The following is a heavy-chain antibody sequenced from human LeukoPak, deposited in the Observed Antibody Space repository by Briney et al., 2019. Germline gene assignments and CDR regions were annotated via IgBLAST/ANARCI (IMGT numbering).Heavy chain of an antibody. CDR3: ARGILYSSSC. CDR2: MNPNSGGR. V-gene: IGHV1-2*02. CDR1: GYTFTCYN. D-gene: IGHD6-13*01. Sequence: ASVRVSFTGTGYTFTCYNMHWVGQAPGQGREGRGWMNPNSGGRDYAQKFQGRITMTRDTAKSTVYMDLSSLRAEYTAVYYCARGILYSSSCWGQGTLVTVSS. J-gene: IGHJ4*02.